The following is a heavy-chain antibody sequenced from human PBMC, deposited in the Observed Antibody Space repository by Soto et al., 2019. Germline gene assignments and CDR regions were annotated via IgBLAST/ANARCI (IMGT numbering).Heavy chain of an antibody. V-gene: IGHV3-66*01. CDR2: IYSGGST. CDR3: ARTYYDYIWGSYRPDYFDH. CDR1: GFTVSSNY. Sequence: PGGSLRLSCAASGFTVSSNYMSWVRQAPGKGLEWVSVIYSGGSTYYADSVKGRFTISRDNSKNTLYLQMNSLRAEDTAVYYCARTYYDYIWGSYRPDYFDHWGQGTLVTVSS. J-gene: IGHJ4*02. D-gene: IGHD3-16*02.